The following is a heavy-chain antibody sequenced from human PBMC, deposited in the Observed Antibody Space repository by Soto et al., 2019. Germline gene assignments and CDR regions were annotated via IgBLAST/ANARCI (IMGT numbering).Heavy chain of an antibody. J-gene: IGHJ4*02. CDR1: GFTFSSYT. CDR3: AKDLRPDGVWDFDY. D-gene: IGHD4-17*01. CDR2: INSGGRT. Sequence: EVQLLESGGGLVQPGGSLRLSCAASGFTFSSYTMNWVRQAPGKGLEWVSGINSGGRTYYADSVKGRFTISSDDSKNTLYLQIISLRAEDTAVYYCAKDLRPDGVWDFDYWGQGTLVTVSS. V-gene: IGHV3-23*01.